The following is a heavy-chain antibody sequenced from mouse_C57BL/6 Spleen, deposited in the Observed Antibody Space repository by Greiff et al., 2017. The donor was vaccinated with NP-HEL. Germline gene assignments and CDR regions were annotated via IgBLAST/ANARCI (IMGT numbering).Heavy chain of an antibody. J-gene: IGHJ1*03. CDR3: ARNDYDVYFDV. D-gene: IGHD2-4*01. CDR2: IWSGGST. V-gene: IGHV2-2*01. Sequence: VKLMESGPGLVQPSQSLSITCTVSGFSLTSYGVHWVRQSPGKGLEWLGVIWSGGSTDYNAAFISRLSISKDNSKSQVFFKMNSLQADDTAIYYVARNDYDVYFDVWGTGTTVTVSS. CDR1: GFSLTSYG.